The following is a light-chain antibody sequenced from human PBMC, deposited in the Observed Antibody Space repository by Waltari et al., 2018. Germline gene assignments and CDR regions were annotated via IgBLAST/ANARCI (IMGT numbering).Light chain of an antibody. J-gene: IGLJ1*01. V-gene: IGLV3-21*04. Sequence: SYVVTQPPSVSVAPGETATITCGGDNIGTYSVHWYQQKAGQAPVLVIFYDRDRPSGIPDRVSGSTSGNTATRSISRVEAGDEARYYCHVWHPHVDPGVFGTGTEVTVL. CDR3: HVWHPHVDPGV. CDR2: YDR. CDR1: NIGTYS.